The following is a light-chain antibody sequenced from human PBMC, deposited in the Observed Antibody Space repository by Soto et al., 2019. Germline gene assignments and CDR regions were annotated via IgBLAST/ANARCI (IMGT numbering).Light chain of an antibody. Sequence: LTQPASLSGSPWQSITISCPGTSNDVGGYNYVSWYQQHPGKAPKLMIYDVSNRPSGVSNRFSGSKSGNTASLTISGLQAEDEADYYCSSYTSSSTLDVFGTGTKVTVL. CDR1: SNDVGGYNY. J-gene: IGLJ1*01. V-gene: IGLV2-14*01. CDR3: SSYTSSSTLDV. CDR2: DVS.